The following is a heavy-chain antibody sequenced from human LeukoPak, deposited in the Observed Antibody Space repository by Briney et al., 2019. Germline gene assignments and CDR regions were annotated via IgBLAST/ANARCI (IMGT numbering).Heavy chain of an antibody. CDR1: GFTFSSYA. J-gene: IGHJ5*02. CDR2: ISGSGGST. V-gene: IGHV3-23*01. CDR3: AKREYGDYNNWFDP. Sequence: PGGSLRLSCAASGFTFSSYAMSWVRQAPGKGLEWVSAISGSGGSTYYADSVKGRFTISRNNSKNTLYLQMNSLRAEDTAVYYCAKREYGDYNNWFDPWGQGTLVTVSS. D-gene: IGHD4-17*01.